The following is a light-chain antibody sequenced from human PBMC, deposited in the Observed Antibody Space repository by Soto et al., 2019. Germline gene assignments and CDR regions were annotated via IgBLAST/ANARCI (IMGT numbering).Light chain of an antibody. CDR2: DAS. CDR1: QRVSSY. V-gene: IGKV3-11*01. CDR3: QQRSNWPRAT. Sequence: PGERATLSCRASQRVSSYLAWYQQKPGQAPRLLIYDASNRATGIPARFSGSGSGTDFTLTISSLEPEDFAVYYCQQRSNWPRATFGQGTRLEIK. J-gene: IGKJ5*01.